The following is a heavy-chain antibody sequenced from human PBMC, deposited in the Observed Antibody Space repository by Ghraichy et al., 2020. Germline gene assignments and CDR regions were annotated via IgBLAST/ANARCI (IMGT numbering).Heavy chain of an antibody. D-gene: IGHD3-22*01. Sequence: SLNISCTVSGGSISSGDYYWSWIRQPPGKGLEWIGNIYYSGGTYYNPSLKSRVTMSVDTSKNQFSLKLSSVTATDTAVYYCANSSGYFPLYFDYWGQGTLVTVSS. CDR1: GGSISSGDYY. CDR3: ANSSGYFPLYFDY. J-gene: IGHJ4*02. V-gene: IGHV4-30-4*01. CDR2: IYYSGGT.